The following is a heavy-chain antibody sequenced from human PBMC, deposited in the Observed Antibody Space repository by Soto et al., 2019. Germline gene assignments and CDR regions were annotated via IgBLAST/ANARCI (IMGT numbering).Heavy chain of an antibody. D-gene: IGHD2-2*01. Sequence: QMQLVQSGPEVKKPGTSVKVSCKASGFTFTSSAMQWVRQARGQRLEWIGWIVVGSGNTNYAQKFQESVTITRDMPTSTAYRELSSLRSDDTAVYYCAAVSPRTRSSYYFDYWGQGTLVTVSS. CDR3: AAVSPRTRSSYYFDY. CDR2: IVVGSGNT. CDR1: GFTFTSSA. J-gene: IGHJ4*02. V-gene: IGHV1-58*02.